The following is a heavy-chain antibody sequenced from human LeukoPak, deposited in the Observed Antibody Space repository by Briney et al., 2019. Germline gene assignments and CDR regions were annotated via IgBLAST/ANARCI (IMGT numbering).Heavy chain of an antibody. D-gene: IGHD5-12*01. CDR2: INPNSGGT. CDR3: ARERVATIDY. J-gene: IGHJ4*02. CDR1: GYTLTGYY. Sequence: EASVKVSCKASGYTLTGYYMHWVRQAPGQGLEWMGWINPNSGGTNYAQKFQGRVTMTRDTSISTAYMELSRLRSDDTAVYYCARERVATIDYWGQGTLVTVSS. V-gene: IGHV1-2*02.